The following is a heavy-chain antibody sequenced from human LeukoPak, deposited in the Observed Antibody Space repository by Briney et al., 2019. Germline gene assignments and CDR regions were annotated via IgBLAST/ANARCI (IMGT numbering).Heavy chain of an antibody. CDR1: GGSISSSY. J-gene: IGHJ4*02. CDR3: ARQSISSSSLSYFDY. CDR2: IYSSGST. D-gene: IGHD2-2*01. Sequence: SETLSLTCTVSGGSISSSYWTWIRQPAGKGLEWIGRIYSSGSTNYNPSLKSRVTISVDTSKNQCSLKLSSVTAADTAVYYCARQSISSSSLSYFDYWGQGTLVNVSS. V-gene: IGHV4-4*07.